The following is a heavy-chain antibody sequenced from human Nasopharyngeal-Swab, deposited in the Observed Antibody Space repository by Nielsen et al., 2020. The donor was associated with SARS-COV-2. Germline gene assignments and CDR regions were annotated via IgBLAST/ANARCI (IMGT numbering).Heavy chain of an antibody. J-gene: IGHJ4*02. CDR1: GFPLSTTGVG. D-gene: IGHD6-13*01. V-gene: IGHV2-5*02. CDR3: AHRGSWYLFDY. Sequence: SGPTLVKPTQTLTLTCTFPGFPLSTTGVGVGWIRQPPGKPLEWLALIYWDDDKRYSPFLRTRLTITKDTSRSQIVLTLTNMDPVDTATYYCAHRGSWYLFDYWGQGTLVTVSS. CDR2: IYWDDDK.